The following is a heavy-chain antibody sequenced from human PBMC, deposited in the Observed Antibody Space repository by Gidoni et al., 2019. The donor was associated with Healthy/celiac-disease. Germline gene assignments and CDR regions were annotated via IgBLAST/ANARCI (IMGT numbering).Heavy chain of an antibody. CDR2: INHSGST. Sequence: QVQLQQWCAGLLKPSETLSLTCAVYGWSFSDYSWSLIRQPPGKGLEWIGEINHSGSTNYNPSLKSRVTISVDTSKNQFSLKLSSVTAADTAVYYCARGRRHDYIWGSYRYHAGGTDYWGQGTLVTVSS. CDR1: GWSFSDYS. D-gene: IGHD3-16*02. V-gene: IGHV4-34*01. CDR3: ARGRRHDYIWGSYRYHAGGTDY. J-gene: IGHJ4*02.